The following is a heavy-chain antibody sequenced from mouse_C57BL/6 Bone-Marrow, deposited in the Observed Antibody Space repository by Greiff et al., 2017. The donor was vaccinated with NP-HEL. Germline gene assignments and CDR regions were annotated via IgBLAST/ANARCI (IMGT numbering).Heavy chain of an antibody. D-gene: IGHD2-1*01. CDR2: ISNGGGST. Sequence: EVKLVESGGGLVQPGGSLKLSCAASGFTFSDYYMYWVRQTPEKRLEWVAYISNGGGSTYYPVTVTGRFTISRDNAKNTLYLQMSRLKSEDTAMYYCARHVFYYGNYGDMDYWGQGTSVTVSS. J-gene: IGHJ4*01. CDR3: ARHVFYYGNYGDMDY. V-gene: IGHV5-12*01. CDR1: GFTFSDYY.